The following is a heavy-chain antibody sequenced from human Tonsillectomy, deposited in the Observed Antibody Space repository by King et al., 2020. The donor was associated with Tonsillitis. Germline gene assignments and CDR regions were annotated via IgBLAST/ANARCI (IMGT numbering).Heavy chain of an antibody. J-gene: IGHJ4*02. CDR2: IFPGDSDT. V-gene: IGHV5-51*01. CDR1: GYSFTSYW. Sequence: VQLVESGAEVKKPGESLKISCKGSGYSFTSYWIGWVRQMPGKGLEWMGIIFPGDSDTRYGPSFQGQVTISADKSINTSYLQWSSLKASDTAMYYCARRLAAADFHYWGQGTLVTVSS. CDR3: ARRLAAADFHY. D-gene: IGHD6-13*01.